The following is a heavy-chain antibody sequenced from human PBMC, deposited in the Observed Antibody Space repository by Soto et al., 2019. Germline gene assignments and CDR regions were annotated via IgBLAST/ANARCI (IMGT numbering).Heavy chain of an antibody. Sequence: TGGSLRLSCAASGFTFSSYAMTWVRQAPGKGLEWVSAISGSGGSTYYADSVRGRFTISRDNSKNTLYPQMNGLRAEDTAVFYCAKGYSSGWWVFAYCGQGTLVTVSS. CDR3: AKGYSSGWWVFAY. CDR1: GFTFSSYA. D-gene: IGHD6-19*01. J-gene: IGHJ4*02. V-gene: IGHV3-23*01. CDR2: ISGSGGST.